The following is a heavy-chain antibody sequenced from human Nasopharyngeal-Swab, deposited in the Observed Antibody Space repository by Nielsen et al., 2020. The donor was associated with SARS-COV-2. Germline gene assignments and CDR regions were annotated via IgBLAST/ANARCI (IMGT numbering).Heavy chain of an antibody. CDR1: GYSFTSYW. CDR3: ARHSTTVTTVYYYGMDV. Sequence: KVSCKGSGYSFTSYWIVWVRQMPGKGLEWMGIIYPGDSDTRYSPSFQGQVTISADKSISTAYLQWSSLKASDTAMYYCARHSTTVTTVYYYGMDVWGQGTTVTVSS. D-gene: IGHD4-17*01. J-gene: IGHJ6*02. CDR2: IYPGDSDT. V-gene: IGHV5-51*01.